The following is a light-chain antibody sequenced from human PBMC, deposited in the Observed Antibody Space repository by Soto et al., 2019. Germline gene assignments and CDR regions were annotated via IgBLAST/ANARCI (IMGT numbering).Light chain of an antibody. V-gene: IGLV1-51*01. CDR3: GTWDSSLSAGV. CDR2: ENY. CDR1: SSNIGKNY. J-gene: IGLJ3*02. Sequence: QSALTQPPSVSAAPGQKVTISCSGSSSNIGKNYVSWYQQLPGTAPKLLIYENYKRPSGIPDRFSGSKSGTSATLGITGLQTGDEADYYCGTWDSSLSAGVFGGGTQLTVL.